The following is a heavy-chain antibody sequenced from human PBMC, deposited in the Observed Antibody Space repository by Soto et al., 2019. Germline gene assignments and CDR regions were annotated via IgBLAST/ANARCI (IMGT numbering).Heavy chain of an antibody. CDR2: ISAYTGNT. CDR1: GYTFASYA. J-gene: IGHJ4*02. Sequence: QVQLVQSGAEVKKPGASVKVSCKASGYTFASYAISWMRQAPGQGLDWMGWISAYTGNTNYAQKLQGRGTMTTETSTSTAYMEMRSLRSDDTAVYDCARDPPPPDYWGQGTLVTVSS. V-gene: IGHV1-18*01. CDR3: ARDPPPPDY.